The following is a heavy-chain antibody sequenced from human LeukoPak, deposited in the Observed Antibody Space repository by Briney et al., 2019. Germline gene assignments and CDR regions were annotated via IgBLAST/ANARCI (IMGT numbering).Heavy chain of an antibody. CDR1: GYTFTSYD. V-gene: IGHV1-8*01. Sequence: GASVKVSCKASGYTFTSYDINWVRQATGQGLEWMGWVNPNSGNTGYAQKFQGRVTMTRNTSIRTAYMELSSLRSEDTAVYYCARLYYDILTGYSVDAFDIWGQGTMVTVSS. D-gene: IGHD3-9*01. CDR3: ARLYYDILTGYSVDAFDI. J-gene: IGHJ3*02. CDR2: VNPNSGNT.